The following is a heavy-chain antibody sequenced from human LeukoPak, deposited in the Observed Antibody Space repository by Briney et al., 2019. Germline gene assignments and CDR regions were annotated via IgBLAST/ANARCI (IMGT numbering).Heavy chain of an antibody. CDR1: GFTFSSYS. CDR2: ISSSSSTL. CDR3: ARSIPYGTTWYGRSDY. V-gene: IGHV3-48*01. D-gene: IGHD6-13*01. J-gene: IGHJ4*02. Sequence: PGGSLRLSCAASGFTFSSYSMNWVRQAPGKGLEWVSYISSSSSTLYYADSVKGRFTISRDNAKNSLYLQMNSLRAEDTAIYYCARSIPYGTTWYGRSDYWGQGTLVTVSS.